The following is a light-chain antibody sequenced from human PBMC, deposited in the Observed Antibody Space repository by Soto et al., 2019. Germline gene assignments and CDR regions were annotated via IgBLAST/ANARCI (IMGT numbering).Light chain of an antibody. J-gene: IGLJ3*02. V-gene: IGLV2-23*01. CDR1: RSDIGTYNL. Sequence: QSALTQPASVSESPGQSITISCSGGRSDIGTYNLVSWYQQHPGEAPKLIIFEGNKRPSGVSNRFSGSRSGNTASLTISGLQAEDEAHYYCCSYTDGSSLLFGGGTKLTVL. CDR2: EGN. CDR3: CSYTDGSSLL.